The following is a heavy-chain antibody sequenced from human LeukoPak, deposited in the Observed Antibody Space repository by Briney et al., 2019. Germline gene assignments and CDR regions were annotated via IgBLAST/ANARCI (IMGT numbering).Heavy chain of an antibody. CDR3: AASAGVVPFDY. CDR2: INHSGST. Sequence: SETLSLTCAVYGGSFSGYYWSWIRQPPGKRLEWIGEINHSGSTNYNPSLKSRVTISVDTSKNQFSLKLSSVTAADTAVYYCAASAGVVPFDYWGQGTLVTVSS. J-gene: IGHJ4*02. D-gene: IGHD3-3*01. CDR1: GGSFSGYY. V-gene: IGHV4-34*01.